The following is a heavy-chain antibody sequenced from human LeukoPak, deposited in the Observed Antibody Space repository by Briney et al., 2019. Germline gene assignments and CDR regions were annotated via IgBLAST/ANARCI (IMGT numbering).Heavy chain of an antibody. CDR1: GGSFSGYY. CDR3: ARGRTVKVRFGWFDP. CDR2: INHSGST. V-gene: IGHV4-34*01. Sequence: SETLSLTCAVYGGSFSGYYWNWIRQPPGKGLEWIGEINHSGSTNYNPSLKSRVTISVDTSKNQFSLKLSSVTAADTAVYYCARGRTVKVRFGWFDPWGQGTLVTVSS. J-gene: IGHJ5*02. D-gene: IGHD4-17*01.